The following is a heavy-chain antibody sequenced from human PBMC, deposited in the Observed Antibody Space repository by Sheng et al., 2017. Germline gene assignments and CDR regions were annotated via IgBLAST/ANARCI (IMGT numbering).Heavy chain of an antibody. D-gene: IGHD2-2*02. CDR2: INHSGST. CDR1: GGSFSGYY. CDR3: ARGPLGYCSSTSCYTYSIGGYDY. J-gene: IGHJ4*02. Sequence: QVQLQQWGAGLLKPSETLSLTCAVYGGSFSGYYWSWIRQPPGKGLEWIGEINHSGSTNYNPSLKSRVTISVDTSKNQFSLKLSSVTAADTAVYYCARGPLGYCSSTSCYTYSIGGYDYWGQGTLVTV. V-gene: IGHV4-34*01.